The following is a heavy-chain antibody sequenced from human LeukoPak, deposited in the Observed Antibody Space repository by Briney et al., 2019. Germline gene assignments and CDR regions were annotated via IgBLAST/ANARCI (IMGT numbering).Heavy chain of an antibody. J-gene: IGHJ4*02. CDR2: INHSGST. D-gene: IGHD3-16*02. CDR1: GGSFSGYY. CDR3: ARGRGYNSFDY. V-gene: IGHV4-34*01. Sequence: KPSETLSLTCAVYGGSFSGYYWCWIRQPPGKGLAWTGEINHSGSTNYNPSLKSRVTISVDTSKNQFSLKLSSVTAADTAVYYCARGRGYNSFDYWGQGTLVTVSS.